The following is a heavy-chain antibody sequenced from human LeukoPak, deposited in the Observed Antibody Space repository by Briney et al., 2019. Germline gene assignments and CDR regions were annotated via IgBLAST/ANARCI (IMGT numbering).Heavy chain of an antibody. V-gene: IGHV1-8*02. CDR1: GYTFTSYY. CDR3: GRESGFYGSGTRY. CDR2: MNPNSGDT. Sequence: GASVKVSCKASGYTFTSYYMHWVRQAPGQGLEWMGWMNPNSGDTQYAQKFQGRVTMTRDTSISTAYLELSSLRSEDTAVFYCGRESGFYGSGTRYWGQGTLVTVSS. D-gene: IGHD3-10*01. J-gene: IGHJ4*02.